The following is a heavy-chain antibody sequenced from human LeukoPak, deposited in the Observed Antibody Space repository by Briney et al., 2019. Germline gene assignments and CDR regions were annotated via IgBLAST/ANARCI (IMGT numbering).Heavy chain of an antibody. V-gene: IGHV3-23*01. CDR2: ICGSGGST. CDR3: AKDVLRFLERAWGVLDY. J-gene: IGHJ4*02. CDR1: GFTFSSYS. Sequence: GGALRLSCGASGFTFSSYSMSWGRPGPGEGLGWGSTICGSGGSTYYADSVRGRSSISRDNSKNTLYLQMNSLRAEDTAVYYCAKDVLRFLERAWGVLDYWGQGTLVTVSS. D-gene: IGHD3-3*01.